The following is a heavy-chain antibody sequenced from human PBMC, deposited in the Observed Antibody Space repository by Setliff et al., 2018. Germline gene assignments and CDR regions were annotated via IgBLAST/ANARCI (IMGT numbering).Heavy chain of an antibody. V-gene: IGHV3-30*18. D-gene: IGHD3-22*01. J-gene: IGHJ4*02. Sequence: GGSLRLSCAASGYTFSSYAIHWVRQAPGKGLEWVALISWDGTTTSYADSVRGRFTISRDGSKSTLYLDMSSLRSEDTAVYYCAKVLDTTGYYYFDFWGQGTLVTVSS. CDR1: GYTFSSYA. CDR2: ISWDGTTT. CDR3: AKVLDTTGYYYFDF.